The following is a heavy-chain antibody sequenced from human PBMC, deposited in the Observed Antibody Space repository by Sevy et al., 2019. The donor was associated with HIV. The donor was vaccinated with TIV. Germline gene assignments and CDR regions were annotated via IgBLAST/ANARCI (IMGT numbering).Heavy chain of an antibody. CDR2: ISYDGSNK. J-gene: IGHJ6*02. D-gene: IGHD5-18*01. V-gene: IGHV3-30*03. Sequence: GGSLRLSCAASGFTFSSYGMHWVRQAPGKGLEWVAVISYDGSNKYYADSVKGRFTISRDNSKNTPYLQMNSLRAEDTAVYYCASFGYSYGSVDYYYGMDVWGQGTTVTVSS. CDR3: ASFGYSYGSVDYYYGMDV. CDR1: GFTFSSYG.